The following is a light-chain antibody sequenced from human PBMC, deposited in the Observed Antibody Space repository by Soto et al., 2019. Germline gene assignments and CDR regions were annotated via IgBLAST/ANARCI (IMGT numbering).Light chain of an antibody. V-gene: IGKV3-11*01. CDR2: DAS. J-gene: IGKJ5*01. Sequence: EIVMTQSPATLSVSPGERATLSCSASQSISDTLAWYQQKPGQAPRLLIYDASNRATGIPARFSGSGSGTDFTLTISSLEPEDFAVYYCQQRSNWPLTFGQGTRLEIK. CDR3: QQRSNWPLT. CDR1: QSISDT.